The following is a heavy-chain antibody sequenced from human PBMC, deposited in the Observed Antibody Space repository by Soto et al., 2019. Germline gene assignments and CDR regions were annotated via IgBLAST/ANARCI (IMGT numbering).Heavy chain of an antibody. CDR2: IFPSDSDT. V-gene: IGHV5-51*01. CDR3: ARKDNSGYFNWFDP. Sequence: LKISCRTSGYRFTSYWIAWVRQMPGKGLEWMGIIFPSDSDTRYSPSFQGQVTISADRSLSTVFLQWASLKASDTAVYFCARKDNSGYFNWFDPLGQGTLVTVSS. D-gene: IGHD3-22*01. CDR1: GYRFTSYW. J-gene: IGHJ5*02.